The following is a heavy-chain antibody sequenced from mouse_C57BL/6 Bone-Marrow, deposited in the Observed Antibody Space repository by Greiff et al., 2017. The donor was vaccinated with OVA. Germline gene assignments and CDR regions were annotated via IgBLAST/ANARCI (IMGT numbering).Heavy chain of an antibody. V-gene: IGHV14-3*01. Sequence: EVHLVESVAELVRPGASVKLSCTASGFNIKNTSMHWVKQRPEQGLEWIGRIDPANDNIKYAPKFPGQATMTADTSSNTAYLRLSSLSSEDTDDYCSARGNFGSSLYAMDYWGQGTSVTVSS. D-gene: IGHD1-1*01. J-gene: IGHJ4*01. CDR1: GFNIKNTS. CDR2: IDPANDNI. CDR3: ARGNFGSSLYAMDY.